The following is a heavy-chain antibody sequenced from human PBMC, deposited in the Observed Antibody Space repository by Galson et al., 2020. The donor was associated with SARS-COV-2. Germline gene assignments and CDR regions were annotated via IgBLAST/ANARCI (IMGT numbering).Heavy chain of an antibody. CDR1: GFTFSSYA. V-gene: IGHV3-23*01. CDR2: IGPGGGNT. D-gene: IGHD6-19*01. Sequence: GGSLRLSCAASGFTFSSYALAWVRQAPGKGLEWVAAIGPGGGNTYYADSVRGRFTISRDNSKNTQSLQINSLRGDDTAVYYCARVAIAVAGGVYFDYWGQGTLVTVSS. J-gene: IGHJ4*02. CDR3: ARVAIAVAGGVYFDY.